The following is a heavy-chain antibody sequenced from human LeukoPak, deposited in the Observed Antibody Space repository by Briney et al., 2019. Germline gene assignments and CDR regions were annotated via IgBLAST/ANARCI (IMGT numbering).Heavy chain of an antibody. CDR2: IYYSGST. D-gene: IGHD2-21*01. Sequence: MASETLSLTCTVSGGSMSSSSYYWGWIRQPPGKGLEWIGSIYYSGSTNYNPSLKSRVTISVDTSKNQFSLKLSSVTAADTAVYYCARERVEAFDIWGQGTMVTVSS. V-gene: IGHV4-39*07. J-gene: IGHJ3*02. CDR1: GGSMSSSSYY. CDR3: ARERVEAFDI.